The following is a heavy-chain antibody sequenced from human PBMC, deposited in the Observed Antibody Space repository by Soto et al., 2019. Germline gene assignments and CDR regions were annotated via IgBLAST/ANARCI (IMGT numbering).Heavy chain of an antibody. CDR3: ARDLVYGGNSEASDV. J-gene: IGHJ3*01. Sequence: GESLKISCKGSGYSFTSYWIGWVRQMPGKGLEWMGIIYPGDSDTRNSPSFQGQVTISADKSISTAYLQWSSLKASDTAMYYCARDLVYGGNSEASDVWGQETMITVSS. V-gene: IGHV5-51*01. CDR1: GYSFTSYW. D-gene: IGHD4-17*01. CDR2: IYPGDSDT.